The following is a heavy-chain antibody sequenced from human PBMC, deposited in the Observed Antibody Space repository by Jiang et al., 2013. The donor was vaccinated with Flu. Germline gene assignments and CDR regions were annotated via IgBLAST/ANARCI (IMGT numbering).Heavy chain of an antibody. Sequence: QTLSLTCAISGDSVSSNAAVWNWIRQSPSRGLEWLGRTYHRSEWFSDYAFSVNGRISINADTSTNQVSLHLTSVTPEDTAVYYCARDVSSVAGTFDYWGQGILVVVSS. CDR2: TYHRSEWFS. V-gene: IGHV6-1*01. CDR3: ARDVSSVAGTFDY. D-gene: IGHD6-19*01. J-gene: IGHJ4*02. CDR1: GDSVSSNAAV.